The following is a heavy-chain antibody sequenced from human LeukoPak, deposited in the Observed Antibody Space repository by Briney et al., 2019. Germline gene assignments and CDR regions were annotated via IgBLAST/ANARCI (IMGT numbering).Heavy chain of an antibody. CDR3: AKEDPIVSVGFDY. J-gene: IGHJ4*02. D-gene: IGHD2-15*01. Sequence: GSLRPPFAASGFTFCHYSIGLVRQAPGKGLELNPAISGSGGNTYYADSVKGRLTISRDNSKNTLFLQMNSLRVEDTAVYYCAKEDPIVSVGFDYWGQGTLVTVTS. CDR2: ISGSGGNT. V-gene: IGHV3-23*01. CDR1: GFTFCHYS.